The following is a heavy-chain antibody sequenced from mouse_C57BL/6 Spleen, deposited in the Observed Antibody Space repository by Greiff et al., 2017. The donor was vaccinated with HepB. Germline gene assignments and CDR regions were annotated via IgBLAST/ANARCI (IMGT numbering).Heavy chain of an antibody. V-gene: IGHV1-64*01. D-gene: IGHD1-1*01. CDR3: ARSNYYGSSFDY. CDR2: IHPNSGST. J-gene: IGHJ2*01. Sequence: QVQLQQPGAELVKPGASVKLSCKASGYTFTSYWMHWVKQRPGQGLEWIGMIHPNSGSTNYNEKFQSKATLTVDKSSSTAYMQLSSLTSEDSAVYYCARSNYYGSSFDYWGQGTTLTVSS. CDR1: GYTFTSYW.